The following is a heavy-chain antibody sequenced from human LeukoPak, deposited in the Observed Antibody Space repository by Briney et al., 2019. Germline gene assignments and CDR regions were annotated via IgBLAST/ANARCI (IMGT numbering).Heavy chain of an antibody. CDR1: GGSISSYY. V-gene: IGHV4-59*08. CDR3: ARRCSGRIRGGNWFDP. CDR2: IYYSGST. Sequence: SETLSLTCTVSGGSISSYYWSWIRQPPGKGLEWVGYIYYSGSTNYNPSLKSRVTISVDTSKNQFSLKLSSVTAADTAVYYCARRCSGRIRGGNWFDPWGQGTLVTVSS. D-gene: IGHD2-15*01. J-gene: IGHJ5*02.